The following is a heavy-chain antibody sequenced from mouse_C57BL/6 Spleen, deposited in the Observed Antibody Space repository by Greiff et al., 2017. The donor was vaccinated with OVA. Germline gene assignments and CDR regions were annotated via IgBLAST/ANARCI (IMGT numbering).Heavy chain of an antibody. D-gene: IGHD2-5*01. CDR3: AIGDYSNFWCAY. J-gene: IGHJ3*01. CDR2: IYPGSGNT. Sequence: QVQLKESGAELVRPGASVKLSCKASGYTFTDYYINWVKQRPGQGLEWIARIYPGSGNTNYNQKFKGKATLTVDKSSSTAYMQLSSLTSEDSAVYYCAIGDYSNFWCAYWGQGTLVTVSA. CDR1: GYTFTDYY. V-gene: IGHV1-76*01.